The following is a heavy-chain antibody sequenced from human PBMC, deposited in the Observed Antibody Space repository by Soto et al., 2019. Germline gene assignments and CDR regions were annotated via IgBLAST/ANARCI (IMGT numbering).Heavy chain of an antibody. CDR3: ARQWRYCSSTSCYIWFDP. J-gene: IGHJ5*02. D-gene: IGHD2-2*02. CDR1: GGSISSYY. V-gene: IGHV4-59*08. CDR2: IYYSGST. Sequence: SETLSLTCTVSGGSISSYYWSWIRQPPGKGLEWIGYIYYSGSTNYNPSLKSRVTISVDTSKNLFSLKLSSVTAADTAVYYCARQWRYCSSTSCYIWFDPWGQGTLVTVSS.